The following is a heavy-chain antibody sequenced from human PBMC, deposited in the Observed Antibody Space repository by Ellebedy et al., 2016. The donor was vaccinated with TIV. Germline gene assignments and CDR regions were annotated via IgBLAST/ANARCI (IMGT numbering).Heavy chain of an antibody. CDR2: ISYDGSNK. CDR1: GFTFSSYG. CDR3: ARDNTTSGVRYFDWPDY. J-gene: IGHJ4*02. Sequence: GESLKISXAASGFTFSSYGMHWVRQAPGKGLEWVAVISYDGSNKYYADSVKGRFTISRDNSKNTLYLQMNSLRAEDTAVYYCARDNTTSGVRYFDWPDYWGQGTLVTVSS. D-gene: IGHD3-9*01. V-gene: IGHV3-30*03.